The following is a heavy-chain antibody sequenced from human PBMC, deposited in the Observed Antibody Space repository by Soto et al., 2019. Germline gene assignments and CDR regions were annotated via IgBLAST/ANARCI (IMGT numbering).Heavy chain of an antibody. V-gene: IGHV4-59*01. CDR2: IYYSGST. CDR3: ARGYYDFWSGYYVDV. CDR1: GGSISSYY. D-gene: IGHD3-3*01. Sequence: SETLSLTCTVSGGSISSYYWSWIRQPPGKGLEWIGYIYYSGSTNYNPSLKSRVTISVDTSKNQFSLKLSSVTTADTAVYYCARGYYDFWSGYYVDVWGQGTTVTVSS. J-gene: IGHJ6*02.